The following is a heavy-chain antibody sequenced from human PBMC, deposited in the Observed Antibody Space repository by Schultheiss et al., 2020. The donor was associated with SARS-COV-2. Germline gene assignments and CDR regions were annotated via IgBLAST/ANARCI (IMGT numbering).Heavy chain of an antibody. CDR2: IYSGGST. CDR1: GFTFSNAW. Sequence: GGSLRLSCAASGFTFSNAWMSWVRQAPGKGLEWVSVIYSGGSTYYADSVKGRFTISRDNSKNTLYLQMNSLRAEDTAVYYCASRVSYSLDAFDIWGQGTMVTVSS. J-gene: IGHJ3*02. CDR3: ASRVSYSLDAFDI. D-gene: IGHD6-13*01. V-gene: IGHV3-66*01.